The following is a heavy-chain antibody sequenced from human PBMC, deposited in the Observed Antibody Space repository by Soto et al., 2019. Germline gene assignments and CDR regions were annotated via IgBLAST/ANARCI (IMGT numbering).Heavy chain of an antibody. CDR1: GYAFSSYW. J-gene: IGHJ5*02. V-gene: IGHV5-51*01. CDR2: IYPGDSDT. D-gene: IGHD2-8*02. CDR3: ARGYCTATICDPWFDP. Sequence: GESLKISCQVSGYAFSSYWIAWVRQMPGKGLEWMGIIYPGDSDTRYSPSFQGQVTISVDKSITTAYLQWSSLKASDTAMYYCARGYCTATICDPWFDPWGQGTLVTVSS.